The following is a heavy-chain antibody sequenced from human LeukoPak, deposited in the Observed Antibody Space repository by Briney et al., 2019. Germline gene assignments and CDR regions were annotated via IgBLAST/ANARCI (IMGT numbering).Heavy chain of an antibody. CDR2: IDPNTGDT. CDR3: ARLGLHGSGTYYFFDY. D-gene: IGHD3-10*01. J-gene: IGHJ4*02. V-gene: IGHV1-2*06. Sequence: ASVKVSCKASGYTFTGYYMHWVRQAPGQGLEWVGRIDPNTGDTIYAQNFQGRVTVTSATSISTAYMELSRLTSDDTAVYFCARLGLHGSGTYYFFDYWGQGTLVTASS. CDR1: GYTFTGYY.